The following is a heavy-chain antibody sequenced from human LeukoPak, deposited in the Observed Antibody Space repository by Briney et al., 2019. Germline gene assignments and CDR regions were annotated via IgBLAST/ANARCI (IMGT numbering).Heavy chain of an antibody. V-gene: IGHV3-74*01. D-gene: IGHD4-17*01. CDR2: IYSDGTST. J-gene: IGHJ4*02. CDR1: GFTFSNYS. Sequence: AGALRLSCAASGFTFSNYSMHWVRQAPGKGLVWVSRIYSDGTSTSYADSVKGRFTISRDNAKNTLYLQMNSLRAEDTAVYYCARASTTVPNLLDHWGRGTLVTVSS. CDR3: ARASTTVPNLLDH.